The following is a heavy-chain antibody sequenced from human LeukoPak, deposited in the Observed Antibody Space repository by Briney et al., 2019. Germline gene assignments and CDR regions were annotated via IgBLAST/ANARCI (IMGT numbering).Heavy chain of an antibody. CDR3: AKHSSSSSWYRNDY. D-gene: IGHD6-13*01. V-gene: IGHV3-23*01. Sequence: GGSLILSCAASGFSFSNYAMTWVRQAPGKGLEWVSGIRGSGGTTNYADSVKGRFTISRDNSKNTLYLQMNSLRAEDTAVYYCAKHSSSSSWYRNDYWGQGTLVTVSS. CDR2: IRGSGGTT. CDR1: GFSFSNYA. J-gene: IGHJ4*02.